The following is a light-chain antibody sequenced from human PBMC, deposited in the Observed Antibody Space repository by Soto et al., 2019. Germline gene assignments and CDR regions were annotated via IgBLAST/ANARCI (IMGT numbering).Light chain of an antibody. CDR3: QEYNTWPWT. V-gene: IGKV3-15*01. J-gene: IGKJ1*01. CDR2: DAS. Sequence: EFVLTQSPATLSLSPGERATLSCRASQSVSSYLAWYQQKPGQAPRLLIYDASTRATGIPARFTGSGSGTEFILTITSLQSEDSAVYYCQEYNTWPWTFGQGTKVDNK. CDR1: QSVSSY.